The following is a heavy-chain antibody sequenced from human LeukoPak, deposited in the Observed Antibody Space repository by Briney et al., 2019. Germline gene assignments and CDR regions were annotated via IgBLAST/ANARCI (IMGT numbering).Heavy chain of an antibody. J-gene: IGHJ4*02. Sequence: GESLKISCKGSGYSFTSYWIGWVRQMPGKGLEWMGIIYPGDSDTRYSPSFQGQVPISADKSISTAYQQWSSLKASDTAMYYCARHTSIAAAANLDYWGQGTLVTVSS. V-gene: IGHV5-51*01. CDR1: GYSFTSYW. CDR3: ARHTSIAAAANLDY. D-gene: IGHD6-13*01. CDR2: IYPGDSDT.